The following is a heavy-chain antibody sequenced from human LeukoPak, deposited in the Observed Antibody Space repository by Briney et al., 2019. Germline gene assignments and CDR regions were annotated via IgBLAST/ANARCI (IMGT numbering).Heavy chain of an antibody. CDR3: ARVVGQGTAMPSRDFFDY. CDR1: GYTFTGYY. V-gene: IGHV1-2*02. CDR2: INPNSGGT. J-gene: IGHJ4*02. D-gene: IGHD5-18*01. Sequence: ASVKVSCKASGYTFTGYYMRWVRQAPGQGLEWMGWINPNSGGTNYAQKFQGRVTVTRDTSINTAYMDLSSLRSDDTAVYYCARVVGQGTAMPSRDFFDYWGQGTLVTVSS.